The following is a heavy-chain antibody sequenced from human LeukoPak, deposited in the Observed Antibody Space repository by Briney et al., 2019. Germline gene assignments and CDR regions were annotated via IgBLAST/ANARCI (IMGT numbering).Heavy chain of an antibody. D-gene: IGHD4-17*01. Sequence: GGSLRLSCTASGFNFNNYAMSWLRQAPGQGLEWLSLISGTAGTTYYADSVKGRFTISRDNSKNTLFLQMTSLRVDDTAVYYCAKLGVTTPRDYWGQGTLVTVS. CDR3: AKLGVTTPRDY. CDR1: GFNFNNYA. CDR2: ISGTAGTT. V-gene: IGHV3-23*01. J-gene: IGHJ4*02.